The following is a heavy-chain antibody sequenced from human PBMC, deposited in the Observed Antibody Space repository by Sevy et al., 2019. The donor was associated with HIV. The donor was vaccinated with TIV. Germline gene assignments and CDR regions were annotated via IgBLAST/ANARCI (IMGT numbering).Heavy chain of an antibody. CDR2: ISYDGSNK. D-gene: IGHD6-19*01. CDR3: ARALAVAGNYGMDV. Sequence: GGSLRLSCAASGFTFSSYAMHWVRQAPGKGLEGVAVISYDGSNKYYADSVKGRFTISRDNSKNTLYLQMNSLRAEDTAVYYCARALAVAGNYGMDVWGQGTTVTVSS. CDR1: GFTFSSYA. V-gene: IGHV3-30-3*01. J-gene: IGHJ6*02.